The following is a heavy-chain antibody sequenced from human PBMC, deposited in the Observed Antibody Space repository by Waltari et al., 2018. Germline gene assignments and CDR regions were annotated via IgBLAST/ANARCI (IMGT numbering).Heavy chain of an antibody. CDR3: SGLDYRADD. D-gene: IGHD4-4*01. V-gene: IGHV3-74*01. CDR1: GFTFSGFW. CDR2: INTDGTIT. Sequence: EVQAVESGGGLVQPGGSLRLSCAASGFTFSGFWMHWVRQVPGKGLVWVSLINTDGTITDYADSVKGRFTISRDNAKNTLYLQMNSLRAEDTAIYYCSGLDYRADDWGHGTLVTVSS. J-gene: IGHJ4*01.